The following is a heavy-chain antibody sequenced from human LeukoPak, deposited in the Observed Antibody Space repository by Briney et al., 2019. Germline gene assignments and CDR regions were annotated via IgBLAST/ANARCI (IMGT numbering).Heavy chain of an antibody. CDR3: ARAGGGYDSGYFDY. CDR2: IYYSGST. Sequence: SETLSLTCTVSGGSISSGDYYWSWIRQLPGKGLEWIGYIYYSGSTYYNPSLKSRVTISVDTSKNQFSLKLSSVTAAETAVYYRARAGGGYDSGYFDYWGQGTLVTVSS. D-gene: IGHD5-12*01. V-gene: IGHV4-30-4*01. CDR1: GGSISSGDYY. J-gene: IGHJ4*02.